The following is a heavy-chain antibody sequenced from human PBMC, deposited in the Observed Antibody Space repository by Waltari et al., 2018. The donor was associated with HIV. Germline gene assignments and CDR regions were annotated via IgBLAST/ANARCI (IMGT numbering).Heavy chain of an antibody. CDR1: GGSISSRCFY. CDR3: ARSKRGEKYCSSTSCYPYYYYGMDV. D-gene: IGHD2-2*01. V-gene: IGHV4-39*01. CDR2: IYYSGST. Sequence: QLQLQESGPRLVKPSDPLSHTCTVPGGSISSRCFYWGWIRQPPGKRLEWNGSIYYSGSTNYNPSLKSRVTISVDTTKNQFALKLSSVTAADTAVYYCARSKRGEKYCSSTSCYPYYYYGMDVWGQGTTVTVSS. J-gene: IGHJ6*02.